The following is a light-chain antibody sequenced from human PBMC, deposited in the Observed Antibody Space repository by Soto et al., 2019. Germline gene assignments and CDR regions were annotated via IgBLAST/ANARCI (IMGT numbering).Light chain of an antibody. CDR1: QSIGIY. V-gene: IGKV1-39*01. CDR3: QQSDSTLTWT. Sequence: QMTQSPSCLSASVGDTFTSTCRSSQSIGIYLNWYQQKPGTAPKLXXYAASSLRSGVPSRFRGSGSGTDFTLTISSLQPEDFATYYCQQSDSTLTWTFGLGTKVDIK. CDR2: AAS. J-gene: IGKJ1*01.